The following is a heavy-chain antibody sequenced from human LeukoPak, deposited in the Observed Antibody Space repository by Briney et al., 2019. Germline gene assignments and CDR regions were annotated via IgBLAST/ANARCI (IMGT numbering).Heavy chain of an antibody. CDR2: IWYDGSNK. Sequence: PGRSLRLSCAASGFTFSSYGMHWVRQAPGKGLGWVAVIWYDGSNKYYADSVKGRFTISRDNSKNTLYLQMNSLRAEDTAVYYCARDMNDFWSGYYGRAAYYYYGMDVWGQGTTVTVSS. D-gene: IGHD3-3*01. CDR1: GFTFSSYG. J-gene: IGHJ6*02. V-gene: IGHV3-33*01. CDR3: ARDMNDFWSGYYGRAAYYYYGMDV.